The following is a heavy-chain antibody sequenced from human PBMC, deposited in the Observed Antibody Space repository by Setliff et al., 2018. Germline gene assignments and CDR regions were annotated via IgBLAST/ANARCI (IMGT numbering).Heavy chain of an antibody. CDR3: ARDRYYNSWSGTSITAPHDAFDI. Sequence: AASVKVSCKASGYTLTNYYMHWVRQAPGQGLEWMGIINPSGGLTRYAQKFQGRVTMTRDTSTSTVYVEVSSLRSEDTAVYYCARDRYYNSWSGTSITAPHDAFDIWGQGTMVTVSS. CDR1: GYTLTNYY. V-gene: IGHV1-46*03. J-gene: IGHJ3*02. CDR2: INPSGGLT. D-gene: IGHD3-3*01.